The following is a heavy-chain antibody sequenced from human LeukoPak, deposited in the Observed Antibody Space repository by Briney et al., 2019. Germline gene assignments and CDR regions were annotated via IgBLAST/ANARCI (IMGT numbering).Heavy chain of an antibody. CDR2: ISGSGGST. CDR3: ARYNPYYDILTGYYNPRPETQKDY. Sequence: GGSPRLSCAASGFTFSSYGMSWVRQAPGRGLEWVSAISGSGGSTYYADSVKGRFTISRDNSNNTLYLQMNRLRPEDTDVYYCARYNPYYDILTGYYNPRPETQKDYWGQGTLVTVSS. D-gene: IGHD3-9*01. CDR1: GFTFSSYG. V-gene: IGHV3-23*01. J-gene: IGHJ4*02.